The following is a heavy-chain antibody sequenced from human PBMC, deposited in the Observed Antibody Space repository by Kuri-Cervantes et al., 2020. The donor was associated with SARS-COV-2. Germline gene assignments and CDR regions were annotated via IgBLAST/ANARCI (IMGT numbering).Heavy chain of an antibody. CDR1: GGSISSYY. D-gene: IGHD6-19*01. J-gene: IGHJ1*01. Sequence: SETLSLTCTVSGGSISSYYWSWIRQPPGKGLEWIGYIYYSGSTNYNPSLKSRVTISVNTSKNQFSLKLSSVTAADTAVYYCARQQWLVSHWGQGTLVTVSS. V-gene: IGHV4-59*08. CDR2: IYYSGST. CDR3: ARQQWLVSH.